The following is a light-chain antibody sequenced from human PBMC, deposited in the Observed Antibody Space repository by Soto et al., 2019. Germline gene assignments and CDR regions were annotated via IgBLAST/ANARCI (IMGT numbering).Light chain of an antibody. J-gene: IGKJ1*01. V-gene: IGKV1-6*01. Sequence: AIRMTQSPSSFSASTGDRVTITCRASQGIRNDLGWYQQKPGKAPKLLIYAASSLQSGVPSRFSGSGSGTDFTLTISSLQPEDFATYYCLQDYNYPWTFGQGTKVDI. CDR3: LQDYNYPWT. CDR2: AAS. CDR1: QGIRND.